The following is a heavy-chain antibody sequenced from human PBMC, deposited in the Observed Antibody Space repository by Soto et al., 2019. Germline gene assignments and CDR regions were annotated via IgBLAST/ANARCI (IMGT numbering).Heavy chain of an antibody. J-gene: IGHJ4*02. D-gene: IGHD4-17*01. CDR2: IWYDGSNK. CDR1: GFTFSSYG. V-gene: IGHV3-33*01. Sequence: QVQLVESGGGVVQPGRSLRLSCAASGFTFSSYGMHWVRQAPGKGLEWVAVIWYDGSNKYYADSVMGRFTISRDNSKNTLYLQMNSLRAEDTAVYYCASSYGDYVVVDYWGQGTLVTVSS. CDR3: ASSYGDYVVVDY.